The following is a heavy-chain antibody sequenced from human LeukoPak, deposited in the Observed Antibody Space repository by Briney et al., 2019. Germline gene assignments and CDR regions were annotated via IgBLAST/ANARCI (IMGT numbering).Heavy chain of an antibody. J-gene: IGHJ6*03. CDR3: ARAGSDIVVVPAAVRGYYYYYMDV. CDR1: GYSISSGYY. D-gene: IGHD2-2*01. CDR2: IYTSGST. V-gene: IGHV4-61*02. Sequence: SETLSLTCTVSGYSISSGYYWGWIRQPAGKGLEWIGRIYTSGSTNYNPSLKSRVTISVDTSKNQFSLKLSSVTAADTAVYYCARAGSDIVVVPAAVRGYYYYYMDVWGKGTTVTISS.